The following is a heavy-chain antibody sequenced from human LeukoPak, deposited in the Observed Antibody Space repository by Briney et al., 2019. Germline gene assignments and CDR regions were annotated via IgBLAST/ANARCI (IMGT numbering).Heavy chain of an antibody. V-gene: IGHV3-33*06. Sequence: GGSLRLSCAASGFTFSSYGMHWVRQAPGKGLECVAVIWYDGSNKYYADSVKGRFTISRDNSKDTLYLQMNSLRAEDTAVYYCAKDLGGGYGIFDYWGQGTLVTVSS. J-gene: IGHJ4*02. CDR1: GFTFSSYG. CDR3: AKDLGGGYGIFDY. D-gene: IGHD5-12*01. CDR2: IWYDGSNK.